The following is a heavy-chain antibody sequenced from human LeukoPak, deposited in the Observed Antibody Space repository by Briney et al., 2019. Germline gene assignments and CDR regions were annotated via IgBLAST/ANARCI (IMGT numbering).Heavy chain of an antibody. V-gene: IGHV4-34*01. J-gene: IGHJ4*02. CDR2: INHSGST. D-gene: IGHD6-13*01. CDR1: GGSFSGYY. CDR3: ARLSIAAAGDY. Sequence: SETLSLTCAVYGGSFSGYYWSWIRQPPGKGLEWIGEINHSGSTNYNPSLKSRVTISVDTSKNQFSLKLSSVTAADTAVYYCARLSIAAAGDYWGQGTLVTVSS.